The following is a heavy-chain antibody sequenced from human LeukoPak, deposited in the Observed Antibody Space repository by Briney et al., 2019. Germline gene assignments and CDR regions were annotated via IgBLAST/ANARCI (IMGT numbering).Heavy chain of an antibody. CDR2: FNESGST. Sequence: SQSLSPTYAVYGGSFSVFCWGSIRHPPRKGRGWIGKFNESGSTNYNPALRSLATISVDTSKTQFLQKLSSVTAADTAVYYCARGDSGWYASGYFDYWGQGTLVTVSS. J-gene: IGHJ4*02. D-gene: IGHD6-19*01. CDR1: GGSFSVFC. CDR3: ARGDSGWYASGYFDY. V-gene: IGHV4-34*01.